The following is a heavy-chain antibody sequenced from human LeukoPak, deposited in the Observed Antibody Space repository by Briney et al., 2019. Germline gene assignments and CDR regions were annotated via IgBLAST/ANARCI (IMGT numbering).Heavy chain of an antibody. D-gene: IGHD3-22*01. J-gene: IGHJ4*02. CDR3: ARGDQFLYYYDSNPFDY. CDR2: IIPIFGTA. CDR1: GGTFRSYA. Sequence: SVKVSCKASGGTFRSYAISWVRQAPGQGLEWMGRIIPIFGTANYAQKFQGRVTITTDESTSTAYMELSSLRSEDTAVYYCARGDQFLYYYDSNPFDYWGQGTLVTVSS. V-gene: IGHV1-69*05.